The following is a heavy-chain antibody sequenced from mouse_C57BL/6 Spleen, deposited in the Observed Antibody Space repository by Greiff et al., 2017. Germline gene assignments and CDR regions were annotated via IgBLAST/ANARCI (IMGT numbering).Heavy chain of an antibody. D-gene: IGHD1-1*01. J-gene: IGHJ4*01. Sequence: VQLKQSGPELVKPGASVKISCKASGYSFTGYYMNWVKQSPEKSLEWIGEINPSTGGTTYNQKFKAKATLTVDKSSSTAYMQLKSLTSEDSAVYYCARDTTVVGGAMDYWGQGTSVTVSS. CDR1: GYSFTGYY. V-gene: IGHV1-42*01. CDR2: INPSTGGT. CDR3: ARDTTVVGGAMDY.